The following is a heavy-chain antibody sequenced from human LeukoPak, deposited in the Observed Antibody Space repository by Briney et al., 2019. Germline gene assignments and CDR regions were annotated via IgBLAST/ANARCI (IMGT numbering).Heavy chain of an antibody. CDR3: AREGRVSGYDFDC. J-gene: IGHJ4*02. Sequence: GGSLRLSCAASGFTFSSYWMHWVRHAPGKGLVWVSRVNSDGSSITYADSVKGRFTISRDNAKNTLYLQMNSLRVEDTAVYYCAREGRVSGYDFDCWGQGTLVTVSS. CDR2: VNSDGSSI. D-gene: IGHD5-12*01. CDR1: GFTFSSYW. V-gene: IGHV3-74*03.